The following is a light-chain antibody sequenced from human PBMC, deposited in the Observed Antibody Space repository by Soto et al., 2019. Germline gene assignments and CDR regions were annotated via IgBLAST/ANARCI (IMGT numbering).Light chain of an antibody. CDR3: QQYNNYSPRT. CDR2: KAS. CDR1: QTSNW. V-gene: IGKV1-5*03. J-gene: IGKJ1*01. Sequence: DIQMTQSPSTLSASVGDRVTITCQASQTSNWLAWYQQKPGKAPKLLIYKASSLESGVPSRFSGSGSGTEFTLTISSLQPDDFATYYCQQYNNYSPRTFGQGTKLEIK.